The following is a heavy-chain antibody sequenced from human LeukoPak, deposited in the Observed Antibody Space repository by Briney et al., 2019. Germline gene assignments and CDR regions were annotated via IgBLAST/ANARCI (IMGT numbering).Heavy chain of an antibody. CDR3: ARWKADCTNGACYRYFQH. CDR1: GFTVSSNY. Sequence: GGSLRLSCAASGFTVSSNYMSWVRQAPGKGLEWVSVIYSGGSTYYADSVKGRFTISRDNSKNTLYLQMNSLRAEDTAVYYCARWKADCTNGACYRYFQHWGQGTLVTVSS. D-gene: IGHD2-8*01. V-gene: IGHV3-53*01. J-gene: IGHJ1*01. CDR2: IYSGGST.